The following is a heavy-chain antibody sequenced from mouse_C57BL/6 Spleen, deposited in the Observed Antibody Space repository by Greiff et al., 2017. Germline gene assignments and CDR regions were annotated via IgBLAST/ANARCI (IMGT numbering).Heavy chain of an antibody. CDR2: IHPNSGST. CDR1: GYTFTSYW. Sequence: QVQLQQPGAELVKPGASVKLSCKASGYTFTSYWMHWVKQRPGQGLEWIGMIHPNSGSTNYNEKFKSKATLTVDKSSSTAYMQLSSLISEDSAVYYCARYYDLNYAMDYWGQGTSVTVSS. V-gene: IGHV1-64*01. J-gene: IGHJ4*01. CDR3: ARYYDLNYAMDY. D-gene: IGHD2-4*01.